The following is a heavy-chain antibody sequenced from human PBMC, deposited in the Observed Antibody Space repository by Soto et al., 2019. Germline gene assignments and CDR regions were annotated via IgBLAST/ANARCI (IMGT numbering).Heavy chain of an antibody. CDR3: ARDLDGSGSYYTDY. V-gene: IGHV1-18*01. D-gene: IGHD3-10*01. CDR2: ISRHNGNT. J-gene: IGHJ4*02. Sequence: ASVKGSCKASGYVFICYGISWVRQAPGQGLEWMGWISRHNGNTNYAQKFQGRVTMTTDASTSTAYMELRSLRSDDTAVYYCARDLDGSGSYYTDYWGQGTLVTVAS. CDR1: GYVFICYG.